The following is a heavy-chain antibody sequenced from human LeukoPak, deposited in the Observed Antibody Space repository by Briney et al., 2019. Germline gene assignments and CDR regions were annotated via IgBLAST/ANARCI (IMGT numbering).Heavy chain of an antibody. D-gene: IGHD1-1*01. CDR3: GGAQSVRRGDYYYGMDV. J-gene: IGHJ6*02. Sequence: GGSLRLSCAASGFTFSSYGMHWVRQAPGKGLGWEAVISYDGSNKYYADSVKGRFTISRDNSKNTLYLQMNSLRAEDTAVYYCGGAQSVRRGDYYYGMDVWGQGTTVTVSS. CDR1: GFTFSSYG. V-gene: IGHV3-30*03. CDR2: ISYDGSNK.